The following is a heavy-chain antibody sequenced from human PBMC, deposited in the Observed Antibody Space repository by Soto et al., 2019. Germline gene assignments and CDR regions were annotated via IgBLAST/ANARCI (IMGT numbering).Heavy chain of an antibody. CDR1: GGLFSSFA. V-gene: IGHV1-69*01. CDR3: ARGGGPCIWFNEV. J-gene: IGHJ4*02. Sequence: QEQLVQSGAGVKKPGSSVKFSCKDSGGLFSSFAISWVRQAPGQGLEWMGGIIPVFGTTNYAQKYQGRVTITADESTKTAYMELRSLPSDDTALNYCARGGGPCIWFNEVWGQGTQVTVSS. CDR2: IIPVFGTT. D-gene: IGHD3-10*01.